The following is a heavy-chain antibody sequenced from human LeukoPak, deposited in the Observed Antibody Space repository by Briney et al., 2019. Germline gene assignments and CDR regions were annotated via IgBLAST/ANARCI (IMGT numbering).Heavy chain of an antibody. V-gene: IGHV3-23*01. CDR2: ISGSGGST. Sequence: GGSLRLSCAASGFTFSSYAMNWVRQAPGKGLEWVSVISGSGGSTYYADSVKGRFTISRDSSKNTLYLQMSSLRAEDTAVYYCAKNWNDVSSWFDPWGQGTLVTVSS. CDR3: AKNWNDVSSWFDP. J-gene: IGHJ5*02. CDR1: GFTFSSYA. D-gene: IGHD1-1*01.